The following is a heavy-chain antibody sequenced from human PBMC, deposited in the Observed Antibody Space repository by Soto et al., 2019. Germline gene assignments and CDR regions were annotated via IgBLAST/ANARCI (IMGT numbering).Heavy chain of an antibody. V-gene: IGHV3-33*01. CDR3: ARGRTDFDY. CDR2: MWYDGSKE. CDR1: GFIFSDYV. J-gene: IGHJ4*02. Sequence: QVQLVESGGGVVQPGGSLRLSCAASGFIFSDYVMHWVRQAPGKGLEWVAVMWYDGSKEYYVDSVKGRFTISRDHSKNTLYLQMNSLRAEDTAVYYCARGRTDFDYGGRGTLVTVSS.